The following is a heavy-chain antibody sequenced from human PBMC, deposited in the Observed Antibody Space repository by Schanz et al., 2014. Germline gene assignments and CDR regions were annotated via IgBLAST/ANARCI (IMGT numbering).Heavy chain of an antibody. D-gene: IGHD2-2*01. CDR1: GFTFNDYA. CDR3: VKEGTVVSGYPRDH. Sequence: QVQLVESGGGVVQPGRSLKLSCAASGFTFNDYAMHWVRQAPGKGLEWVAVISYEGSKKYYPDSVQGRFTISRDNSKNTVYLQMNSLRAEDTAVYYCVKEGTVVSGYPRDHWGQGTLVTVSS. CDR2: ISYEGSKK. V-gene: IGHV3-30*04. J-gene: IGHJ4*02.